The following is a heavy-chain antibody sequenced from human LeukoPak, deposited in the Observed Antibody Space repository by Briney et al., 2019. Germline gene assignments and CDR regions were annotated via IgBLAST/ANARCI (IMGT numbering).Heavy chain of an antibody. CDR2: IDPSDSYT. D-gene: IGHD5-12*01. CDR3: ARRDFGYEFFDY. Sequence: GESLKISCKGSGYSFTSNWISWVRQTPGKGLEWMGRIDPSDSYTNYSPSFQGHVTISADKSISTAYLQWSSLKASDTAMYYCARRDFGYEFFDYWGQGTLVTVSS. J-gene: IGHJ4*02. CDR1: GYSFTSNW. V-gene: IGHV5-10-1*01.